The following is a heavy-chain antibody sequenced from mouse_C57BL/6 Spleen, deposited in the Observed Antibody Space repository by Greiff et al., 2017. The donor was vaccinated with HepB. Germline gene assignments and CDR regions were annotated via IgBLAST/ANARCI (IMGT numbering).Heavy chain of an antibody. Sequence: VQLQQPGAELVKPGASVKMSCKASGYTFTSYWITWVKQRPGQGLEWIGDIYPGSGSTNYNEKFKSKATLTVDTSSSTAYMQLSSLTSEDSAVYYCARATIVTTQIDYWGQGTTLTVSS. D-gene: IGHD2-5*01. CDR3: ARATIVTTQIDY. J-gene: IGHJ2*01. CDR1: GYTFTSYW. CDR2: IYPGSGST. V-gene: IGHV1-55*01.